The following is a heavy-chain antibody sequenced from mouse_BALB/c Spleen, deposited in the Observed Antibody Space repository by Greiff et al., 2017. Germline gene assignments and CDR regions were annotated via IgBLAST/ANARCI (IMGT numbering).Heavy chain of an antibody. Sequence: QVQLKQSGPGLVQPSQSLSITCTVSGFSLTSYGVHWVRQSPGKGLECLGVIWSGGSTDYNAAFISRLSISKDNSKSQVFFKMNSLQADDTAIYYCARNGPTVVAYYYAMDYWGQGTSVTVSS. V-gene: IGHV2-4-1*01. CDR2: IWSGGST. CDR3: ARNGPTVVAYYYAMDY. CDR1: GFSLTSYG. J-gene: IGHJ4*01. D-gene: IGHD1-1*01.